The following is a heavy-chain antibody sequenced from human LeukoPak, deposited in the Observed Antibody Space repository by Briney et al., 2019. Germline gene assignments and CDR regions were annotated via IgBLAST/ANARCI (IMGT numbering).Heavy chain of an antibody. Sequence: PGGSLRLSCAASDFTFSSYEMNWVRQAPGKGLEWVSYISSSGTTIYYADSVKGRFTISRDYAKSSLYLQMNSLRAEDTAVYYCARGGGHSLNYWGQGTLVTVSS. CDR2: ISSSGTTI. CDR3: ARGGGHSLNY. CDR1: DFTFSSYE. V-gene: IGHV3-48*03. J-gene: IGHJ4*02. D-gene: IGHD2-15*01.